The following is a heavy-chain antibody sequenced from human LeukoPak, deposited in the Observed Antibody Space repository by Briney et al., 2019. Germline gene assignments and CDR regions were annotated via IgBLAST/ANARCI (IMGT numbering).Heavy chain of an antibody. CDR2: ISLAGQT. Sequence: SETLSLTCGVSGGSISCTNWWSWVRQPPGQGLEWIREISLAGQTNSRPSLYGRVTMSLDKSSTQLSLHLTSVTAADTATYFCSRESEPFCPFGYWCQGTLVIVSS. CDR3: SRESEPFCPFGY. J-gene: IGHJ4*02. CDR1: GGSISCTNW. V-gene: IGHV4/OR15-8*02.